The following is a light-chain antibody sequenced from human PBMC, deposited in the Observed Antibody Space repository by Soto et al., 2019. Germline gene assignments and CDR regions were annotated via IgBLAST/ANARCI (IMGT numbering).Light chain of an antibody. V-gene: IGLV1-40*01. CDR1: SSNIGAGYD. CDR2: GNN. Sequence: QSVLTQPPSVSGAPGQRVTISCTGSSSNIGAGYDVHWYQQLPGTAPKLLIYGNNNRPSGVPDRFSGSKSGTSASLAITGLQAEDEADYHCHSYDSRLTAVVFGGGTQLTVL. CDR3: HSYDSRLTAVV. J-gene: IGLJ2*01.